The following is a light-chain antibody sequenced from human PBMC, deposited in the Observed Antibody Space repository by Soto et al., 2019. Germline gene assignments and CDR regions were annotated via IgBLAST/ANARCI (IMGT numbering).Light chain of an antibody. CDR3: SSYSRRSTYV. Sequence: QSVLTQPASVSGSPGQSITISCTGTNSDVGGYNYVSLYQQHPGNDPTLIMYDVSYRPSGVSNRFSGSKSGNTASLTISGLQAEGEADYFCSSYSRRSTYVFGAGTKVTVL. CDR2: DVS. J-gene: IGLJ1*01. V-gene: IGLV2-14*03. CDR1: NSDVGGYNY.